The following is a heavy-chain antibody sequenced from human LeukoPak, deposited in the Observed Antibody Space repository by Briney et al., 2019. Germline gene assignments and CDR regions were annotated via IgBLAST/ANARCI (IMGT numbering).Heavy chain of an antibody. Sequence: PSETLSLTCAVYGGSFSGYYWTWVGQPPGRGLEWFGEISHSGSTNYNPSLKSRATISVSMSNDHFSLRLPSVTAADTAVCYCPLWSGTFDYWGQGTLVTVSS. J-gene: IGHJ4*02. CDR2: ISHSGST. D-gene: IGHD3-3*01. CDR1: GGSFSGYY. V-gene: IGHV4-34*01. CDR3: PLWSGTFDY.